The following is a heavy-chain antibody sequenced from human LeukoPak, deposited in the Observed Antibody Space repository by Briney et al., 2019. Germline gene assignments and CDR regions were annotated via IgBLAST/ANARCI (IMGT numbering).Heavy chain of an antibody. J-gene: IGHJ5*02. D-gene: IGHD6-19*01. CDR1: GGSISSGGYY. CDR2: IYYSGST. CDR3: AKDNSGWFHGYWFDP. V-gene: IGHV4-31*03. Sequence: SETLSLTCTVSGGSISSGGYYWSWIRQHPGKGLEWIGYIYYSGSTYYNPSLKSRVTISVDTSKNQFSLKLSSVTAADTAVYYCAKDNSGWFHGYWFDPWGQGTPVTVSS.